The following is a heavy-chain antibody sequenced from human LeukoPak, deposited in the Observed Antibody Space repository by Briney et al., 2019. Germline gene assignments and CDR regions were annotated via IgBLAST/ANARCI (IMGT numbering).Heavy chain of an antibody. CDR3: ARVPFSDYGSGSYYSPLNWFDP. CDR1: GGSISSSSYC. V-gene: IGHV4-39*07. CDR2: IYYSGST. D-gene: IGHD3-10*01. Sequence: SETLSLTCTVSGGSISSSSYCWGWIRQPPGKGLEWIGGIYYSGSTYYNPSLKSRVTISVDTSKNQFSLKLSSVTAADTAVYYCARVPFSDYGSGSYYSPLNWFDPWGQGTLVIVSS. J-gene: IGHJ5*02.